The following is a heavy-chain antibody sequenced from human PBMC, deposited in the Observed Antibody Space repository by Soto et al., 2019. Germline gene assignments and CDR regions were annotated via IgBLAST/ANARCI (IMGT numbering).Heavy chain of an antibody. J-gene: IGHJ4*02. V-gene: IGHV1-2*02. D-gene: IGHD3-10*01. CDR2: INPNSGGT. Sequence: QVQLVQSGAEVKKPGASVKVSCKASGYTFTGYYMHWVRQAPGQGLEWMGWINPNSGGTNYAQKFQGRVTMTRDTSISTAYMELSRLRSDDTAVYYCARDGYGSGSYSGLANDWGQGTLVTVSS. CDR3: ARDGYGSGSYSGLAND. CDR1: GYTFTGYY.